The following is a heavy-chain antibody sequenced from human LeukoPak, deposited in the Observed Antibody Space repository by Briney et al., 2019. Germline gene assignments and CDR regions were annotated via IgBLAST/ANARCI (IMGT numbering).Heavy chain of an antibody. J-gene: IGHJ4*02. V-gene: IGHV3-23*01. CDR3: AKAFVPYDSSGYYPWDY. CDR2: ISGSGGST. Sequence: GGSLRLSCAASGFTFDDYAMHWVRQAPGKGLEWVSGISGSGGSTYYADSVKGRFTISRDNSKNTLYLQMNSLRAEDTAVYYCAKAFVPYDSSGYYPWDYWGQGTLVTVSS. CDR1: GFTFDDYA. D-gene: IGHD3-22*01.